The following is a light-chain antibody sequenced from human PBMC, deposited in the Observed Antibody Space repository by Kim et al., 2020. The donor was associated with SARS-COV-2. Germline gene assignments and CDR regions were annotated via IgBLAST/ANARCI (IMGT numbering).Light chain of an antibody. CDR2: GAS. CDR1: QSVSSN. J-gene: IGKJ1*01. Sequence: EIAMTQPPATLSVSPGERATLPCSASQSVSSNLAWYQQKPGQAPRLLIYGASTRATGIPARFSGSGSGTEFTLTISSLQSEDFAVYYCQQYNNWPPRTFGQGTKVDIK. CDR3: QQYNNWPPRT. V-gene: IGKV3-15*01.